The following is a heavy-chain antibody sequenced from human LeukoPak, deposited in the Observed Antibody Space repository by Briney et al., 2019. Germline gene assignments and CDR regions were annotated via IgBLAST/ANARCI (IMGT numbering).Heavy chain of an antibody. V-gene: IGHV1-69*02. CDR3: ASNHAGYCSSTSCYGSRYYYYYMDV. CDR2: IIPILGIA. J-gene: IGHJ6*03. CDR1: GGTFSSYT. D-gene: IGHD2-2*01. Sequence: KVSCKASGGTFSSYTISWVRQAPEQGLEWMGRIIPILGIANYAQKFQGRVTITADKSTSTAYMELSSLRSEDTAVYYCASNHAGYCSSTSCYGSRYYYYYMDVWGKGTTVTVSS.